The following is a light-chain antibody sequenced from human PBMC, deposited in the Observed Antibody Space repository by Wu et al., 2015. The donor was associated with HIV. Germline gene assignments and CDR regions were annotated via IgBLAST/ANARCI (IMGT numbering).Light chain of an antibody. Sequence: SASXWGRESPSVCRAEVRPFTRMWVGIRSSEGRPQAPYFAASTSQSGVTKFSGAGSGTEFTLTISSLQPEDVATYYCQKYNTAPWTFGQGTKVEMK. CDR2: AAS. CDR1: RPFTR. V-gene: IGKV1-6*02. CDR3: QKYNTAPWT. J-gene: IGKJ1*01.